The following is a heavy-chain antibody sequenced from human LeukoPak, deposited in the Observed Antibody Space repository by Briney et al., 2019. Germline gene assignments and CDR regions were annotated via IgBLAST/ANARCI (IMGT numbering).Heavy chain of an antibody. CDR2: IKQDGSEK. CDR3: ARWLELMRNFDW. CDR1: GFTFSDYW. D-gene: IGHD5-24*01. J-gene: IGHJ4*02. V-gene: IGHV3-7*01. Sequence: PGGSLRLSCVGSGFTFSDYWMSWVRQAPGKGGERVANIKQDGSEKDYVDALKGRFTISRDNAQNSLYLQMNSLRAEDTAVYYCARWLELMRNFDWWGQGTLVTVSS.